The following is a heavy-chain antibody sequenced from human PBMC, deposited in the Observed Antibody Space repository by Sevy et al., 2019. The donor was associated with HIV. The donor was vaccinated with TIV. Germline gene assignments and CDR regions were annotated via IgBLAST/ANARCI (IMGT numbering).Heavy chain of an antibody. CDR1: GGSVSSGSYY. CDR3: ARSEGIAVAGTRVVGYYYYGMDV. CDR2: IYYSGST. Sequence: SETLSLTCTVSGGSVSSGSYYWSWIRQPPGKGLEWIGYIYYSGSTNYNPSLKSRVTISVDTSKNQFSMKLGSVTAADTAVYYCARSEGIAVAGTRVVGYYYYGMDVWGQGTTVTVSS. V-gene: IGHV4-61*01. J-gene: IGHJ6*02. D-gene: IGHD6-19*01.